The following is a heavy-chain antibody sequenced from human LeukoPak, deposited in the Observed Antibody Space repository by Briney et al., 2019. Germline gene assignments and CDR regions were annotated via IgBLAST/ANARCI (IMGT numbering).Heavy chain of an antibody. CDR3: ARAHFSDAFDI. V-gene: IGHV3-7*01. CDR1: GFTFSTYW. D-gene: IGHD3-3*02. J-gene: IGHJ3*02. CDR2: IKQDGSEK. Sequence: GGSLRLSCAASGFTFSTYWMTWVRQAPGMGLAWVANIKQDGSEKYYVDSVKGRFTISRDNAKNSLYLQMNSLRAEDTAVYYCARAHFSDAFDIWGQGTMVTVSS.